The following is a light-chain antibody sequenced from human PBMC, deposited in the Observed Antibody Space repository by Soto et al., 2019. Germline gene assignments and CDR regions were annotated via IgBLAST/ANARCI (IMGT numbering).Light chain of an antibody. J-gene: IGKJ2*01. CDR1: QSVTGSH. CDR2: DAS. CDR3: QQYGSSLPNT. Sequence: EIVLTQSPGTLSLSPGEGATLSCRASQSVTGSHLAWYQQKPGQAPRLLIYDASSRATGIPDRFSGSGSGTDFTLTISRLEPEDFAVYYCQQYGSSLPNTFGQGTKLEIK. V-gene: IGKV3-20*01.